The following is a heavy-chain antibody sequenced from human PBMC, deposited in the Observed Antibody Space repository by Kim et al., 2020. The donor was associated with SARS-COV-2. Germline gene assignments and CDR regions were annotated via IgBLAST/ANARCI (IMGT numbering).Heavy chain of an antibody. J-gene: IGHJ1*01. Sequence: GGSLRLSCAASGFTFSNAWMSWVRQAPGKGLEWVGRIKSKTDGGTTDYAAPVKGRFTISRDDSKNTLYLQMNSLKTEDTAVYYCTTDRGGYCGGDCYYRFQHWGQGTLVTVSS. CDR3: TTDRGGYCGGDCYYRFQH. CDR2: IKSKTDGGTT. D-gene: IGHD2-21*02. CDR1: GFTFSNAW. V-gene: IGHV3-15*01.